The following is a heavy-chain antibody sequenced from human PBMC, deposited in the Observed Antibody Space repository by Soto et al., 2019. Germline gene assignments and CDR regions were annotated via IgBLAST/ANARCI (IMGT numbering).Heavy chain of an antibody. CDR1: GFTFSSHG. D-gene: IGHD3-16*01. J-gene: IGHJ4*02. CDR2: IWYDGSKK. Sequence: QVQLVESGGGVVQPGRSLRLSCAASGFTFSSHGRHWVRQAPGKGLEWVAVIWYDGSKKYYADSVKGRFTISRDNSKNTLYLQMNSLRAEDTAVFYCARGNLGLDYWGQGTLVTVSS. V-gene: IGHV3-33*01. CDR3: ARGNLGLDY.